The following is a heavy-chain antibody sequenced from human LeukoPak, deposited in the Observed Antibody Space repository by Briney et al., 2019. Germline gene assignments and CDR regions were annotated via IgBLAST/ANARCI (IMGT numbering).Heavy chain of an antibody. Sequence: GGSLRLSCAASGFTFSSYSMNWVRQAPGKGLEWVSYISSSSSTIYYADSVKGRFTISRDNSKNTLYLQMNSLRAEDTAVYYCAKGSRDYYYYYMDVWGKGTTVTVSS. CDR3: AKGSRDYYYYYMDV. CDR1: GFTFSSYS. D-gene: IGHD3-10*01. J-gene: IGHJ6*03. V-gene: IGHV3-48*01. CDR2: ISSSSSTI.